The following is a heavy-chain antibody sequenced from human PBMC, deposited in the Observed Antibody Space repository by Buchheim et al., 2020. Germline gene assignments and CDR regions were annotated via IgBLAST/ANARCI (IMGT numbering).Heavy chain of an antibody. CDR1: GFTFSSYW. Sequence: EVQLVESGGGLVQPGVSLRLSCAASGFTFSSYWMSWVRQAPGKGLEWVANIKQDGREKYYVDSVKGLFTISRDNAKNSLYLQMNNLRAEDTAVYYCARNFYDYTMTNWYFDLWGRGTL. J-gene: IGHJ2*01. D-gene: IGHD2/OR15-2a*01. V-gene: IGHV3-7*01. CDR3: ARNFYDYTMTNWYFDL. CDR2: IKQDGREK.